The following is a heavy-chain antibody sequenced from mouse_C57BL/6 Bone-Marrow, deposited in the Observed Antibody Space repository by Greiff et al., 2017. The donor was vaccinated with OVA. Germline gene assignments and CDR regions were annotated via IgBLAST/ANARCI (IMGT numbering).Heavy chain of an antibody. CDR1: GYTFTSYG. Sequence: QVQLKESGAELARPGASVKLSCKASGYTFTSYGISWVKQRTGQGLEWIGEIYPRSGNTYYNEKFKGKATLTADKSSSTAYMELRSLTSEDSAVYFCARHPLDYYGSTYYAMDYWGQGTSVTVSS. CDR3: ARHPLDYYGSTYYAMDY. CDR2: IYPRSGNT. V-gene: IGHV1-81*01. D-gene: IGHD1-1*01. J-gene: IGHJ4*01.